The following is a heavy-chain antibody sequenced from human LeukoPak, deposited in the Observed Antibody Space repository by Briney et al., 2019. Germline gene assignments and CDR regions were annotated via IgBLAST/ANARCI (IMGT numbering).Heavy chain of an antibody. CDR2: ISTYSGNS. J-gene: IGHJ5*02. V-gene: IGHV1-18*01. Sequence: ASVKVSCKASGYTFSSYVLTWVRQAPGQGLEWMGRISTYSGNSNYAQKFQDRVTMTTDTSTSTAYMELRSLRSDDTAVYYCARVTLDLWFGEWGRRHHNWFDPWGQGTLVTVSS. CDR1: GYTFSSYV. CDR3: ARVTLDLWFGEWGRRHHNWFDP. D-gene: IGHD3-10*01.